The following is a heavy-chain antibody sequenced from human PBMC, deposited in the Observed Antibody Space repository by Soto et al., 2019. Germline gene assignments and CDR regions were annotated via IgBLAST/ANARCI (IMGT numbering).Heavy chain of an antibody. CDR2: IYYSGST. V-gene: IGHV4-39*01. Sequence: QLQLQESGPGLVKPSETLSLTCTVSGGSISSSSYYWGWIRQPPGKGLEWIGSIYYSGSTYYNPSLKSRVTTSVDTSKNQFSLKLSSVTAADTAVYYCARRRLRLGELSLEDYFDYWGQGTLVTVSS. D-gene: IGHD3-16*02. CDR1: GGSISSSSYY. J-gene: IGHJ4*02. CDR3: ARRRLRLGELSLEDYFDY.